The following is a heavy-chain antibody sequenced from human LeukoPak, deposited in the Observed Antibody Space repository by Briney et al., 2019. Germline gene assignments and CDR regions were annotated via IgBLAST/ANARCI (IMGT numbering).Heavy chain of an antibody. CDR3: ARDYTYSGSYYFDY. Sequence: PSETLSLTCTVSGYSISSGYYWGWIRQPPGKGLEWIGSIYHSGSTYYNPSLKSRVTISVDTSKNQFSLKLSSVTAADTAVYYCARDYTYSGSYYFDYWGQGTLVTVSS. CDR2: IYHSGST. CDR1: GYSISSGYY. V-gene: IGHV4-38-2*02. J-gene: IGHJ4*02. D-gene: IGHD1-26*01.